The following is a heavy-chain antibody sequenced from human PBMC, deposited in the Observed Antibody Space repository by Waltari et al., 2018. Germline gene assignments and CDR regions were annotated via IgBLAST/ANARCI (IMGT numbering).Heavy chain of an antibody. Sequence: QLQLQESGPGLVKPSETLSLTCTVSGGSISSSSYYWGWIRQPPGKGLEWIGSIYYSVSVSYKPSLKSRVTISVDTAKNQFALKMSSVTAADTAVYYCARGSIAITYYYYMDVWGKGATVTVSS. CDR2: IYYSVSV. CDR3: ARGSIAITYYYYMDV. D-gene: IGHD2-21*01. CDR1: GGSISSSSYY. J-gene: IGHJ6*03. V-gene: IGHV4-39*07.